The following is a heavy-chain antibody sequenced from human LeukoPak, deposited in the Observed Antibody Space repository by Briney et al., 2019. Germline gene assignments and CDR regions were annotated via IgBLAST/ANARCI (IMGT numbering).Heavy chain of an antibody. CDR2: ISTSVSTI. CDR1: GFTFSSYE. V-gene: IGHV3-48*03. Sequence: PGGSLRLSCAASGFTFSSYEMNWVRQAPGKGLEWVSYISTSVSTIYYADSVKGRFTISRDNAKNSLYLQMNSLRAEDTAVYYCARDYGVQVYFDLWGRGPLVTVSS. CDR3: ARDYGVQVYFDL. D-gene: IGHD4-17*01. J-gene: IGHJ2*01.